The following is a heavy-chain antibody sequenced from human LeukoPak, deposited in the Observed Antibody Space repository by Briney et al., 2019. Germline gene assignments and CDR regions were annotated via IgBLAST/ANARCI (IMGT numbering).Heavy chain of an antibody. CDR2: ISYDGSNI. CDR3: ARDWDTMFRGVPNY. J-gene: IGHJ4*02. CDR1: GFTFSSYA. V-gene: IGHV3-30*04. Sequence: GGSLRLSCAASGFTFSSYAMHWVRQAPGKGLEWVAVISYDGSNIYYADSVKGRFTISRDNSKNTLYLQMNSRRAEDTAVYYCARDWDTMFRGVPNYWGQGTLVTVSS. D-gene: IGHD3-10*01.